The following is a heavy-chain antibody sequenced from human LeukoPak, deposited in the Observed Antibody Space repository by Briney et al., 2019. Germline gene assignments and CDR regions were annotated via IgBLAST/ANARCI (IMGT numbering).Heavy chain of an antibody. V-gene: IGHV1-18*01. D-gene: IGHD5-18*01. CDR3: ARAPRAWIQLWTHFDY. CDR2: ISAYNGNT. Sequence: ASVKVSCKASGYTFTSYGISWVRQAPGQGLEWMGWISAYNGNTNYAQKLQGRVTMTTDTSTSTAYMELRSLRSDDTAVYYCARAPRAWIQLWTHFDYWGQGTLVTVSS. CDR1: GYTFTSYG. J-gene: IGHJ4*02.